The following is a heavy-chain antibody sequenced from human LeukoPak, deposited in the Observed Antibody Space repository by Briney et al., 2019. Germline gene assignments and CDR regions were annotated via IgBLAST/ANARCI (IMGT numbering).Heavy chain of an antibody. V-gene: IGHV4-31*03. Sequence: ASETLSLPCTVSCDSNSIGGYCWRWIRQHPGKGLEWIGHIYYSGSTYYNPSLKSRFTISVDTSKNQFSLKLSSVTAADTAVYYCAREPKWELLGVFDYWGQGTLVTVSS. J-gene: IGHJ4*02. CDR1: CDSNSIGGYC. CDR3: AREPKWELLGVFDY. CDR2: IYYSGST. D-gene: IGHD1-26*01.